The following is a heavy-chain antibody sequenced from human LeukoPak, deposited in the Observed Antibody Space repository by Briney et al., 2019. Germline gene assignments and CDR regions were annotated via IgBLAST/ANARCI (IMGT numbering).Heavy chain of an antibody. CDR1: GYSFTSYW. J-gene: IGHJ5*02. CDR3: ARGVVVVAAPNWFDP. V-gene: IGHV5-51*01. Sequence: PGESLKISCKGSGYSFTSYWIGWVRQMPGKGLEWMGIIYPGDSDTRYSPSFQGQVTISADKSISTAYLQWSSLKASDTAMYYCARGVVVVAAPNWFDPWGQGTLVTVSS. CDR2: IYPGDSDT. D-gene: IGHD2-15*01.